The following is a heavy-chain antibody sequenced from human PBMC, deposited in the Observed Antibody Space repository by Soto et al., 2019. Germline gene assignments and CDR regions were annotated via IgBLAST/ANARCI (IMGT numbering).Heavy chain of an antibody. CDR3: AKDPTGTTRSFDS. J-gene: IGHJ4*02. D-gene: IGHD1-7*01. V-gene: IGHV3-23*01. CDR1: GFTFASYA. CDR2: ISGSGGST. Sequence: EVQLLESGGGLVQPGGSLRLYCAASGFTFASYAMSWVRQAPGKGLEWVSAISGSGGSTYYADSVKGRFTISRDNSKNTLYLQMTSLRAEDTAVYYCAKDPTGTTRSFDSWGQGTLVTVSS.